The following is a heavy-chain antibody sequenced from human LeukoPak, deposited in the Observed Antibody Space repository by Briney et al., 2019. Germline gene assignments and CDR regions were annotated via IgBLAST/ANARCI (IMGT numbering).Heavy chain of an antibody. J-gene: IGHJ5*02. V-gene: IGHV3-48*03. CDR2: ITSDGTSR. Sequence: PGGSLTLSCVGSGFIFSNNELNWVRQAPGKGLEWISYITSDGTSRSYADSVKGRFTISRDNSKNSLFLQMNSLRVEDTALYYCAREGQGERFDHWGQGTLVTVSS. CDR1: GFIFSNNE. CDR3: AREGQGERFDH. D-gene: IGHD3-16*01.